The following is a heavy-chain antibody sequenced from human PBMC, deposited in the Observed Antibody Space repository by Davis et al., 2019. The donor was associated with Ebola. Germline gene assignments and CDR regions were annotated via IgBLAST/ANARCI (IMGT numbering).Heavy chain of an antibody. CDR2: IYYSGST. V-gene: IGHV4-61*08. J-gene: IGHJ2*01. Sequence: ESLKISCTVSGGSISSGGYYWSWIRQPPGKGLEWIGYIYYSGSTNYKPSLKSRVTISVDTSKKQFSLKLNSVTAADTAVYYCARASSSSWYLGYFDLWGRGTLVTVSS. CDR3: ARASSSSWYLGYFDL. D-gene: IGHD6-13*01. CDR1: GGSISSGGYY.